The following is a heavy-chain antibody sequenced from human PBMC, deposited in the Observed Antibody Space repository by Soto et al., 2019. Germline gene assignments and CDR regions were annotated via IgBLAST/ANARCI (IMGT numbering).Heavy chain of an antibody. CDR2: ISWDGGST. CDR1: GFTFDDYA. Sequence: HPGGSLRLSCAASGFTFDDYAMHWVRQAPGKCLEWVSLISWDGGSTYYADSVKGRFTISRDNSKNSLYLQMNSLRAEDTALYYCAKGRRDCSSTSCDIYYYYGMDVWGQGXTVTVYS. CDR3: AKGRRDCSSTSCDIYYYYGMDV. D-gene: IGHD2-2*01. V-gene: IGHV3-43D*04. J-gene: IGHJ6*02.